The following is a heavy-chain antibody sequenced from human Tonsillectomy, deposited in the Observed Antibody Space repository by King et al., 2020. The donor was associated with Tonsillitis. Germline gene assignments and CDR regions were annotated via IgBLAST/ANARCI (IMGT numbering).Heavy chain of an antibody. CDR3: ARQAGDFHLPGGYYYHMDV. J-gene: IGHJ6*03. D-gene: IGHD3-10*01. Sequence: LQLQESGPGLVKPSETLSLTCTVSGASISSNSYFWGWIRQPPGKGLEWIGSIYYSGSTYYNASLKSRVTISVDTSKNQFSLKLSSVTAADTAVYYCARQAGDFHLPGGYYYHMDVWGKGTTVTVSS. CDR2: IYYSGST. CDR1: GASISSNSYF. V-gene: IGHV4-39*01.